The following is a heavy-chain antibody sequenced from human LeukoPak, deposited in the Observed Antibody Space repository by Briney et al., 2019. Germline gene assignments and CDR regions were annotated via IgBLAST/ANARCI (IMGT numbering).Heavy chain of an antibody. J-gene: IGHJ3*02. D-gene: IGHD1-26*01. CDR1: GYTFTSFA. CDR3: ARISGSYGAFDI. Sequence: ASVEVSCKASGYTFTSFAIHWVRQAPGQRLEWMGWISAGNGNTKYSQKFQGRVTFTRDTSASTAYMKLSSLRSEDTAVYYCARISGSYGAFDIWGQGTMVTVSS. V-gene: IGHV1-3*01. CDR2: ISAGNGNT.